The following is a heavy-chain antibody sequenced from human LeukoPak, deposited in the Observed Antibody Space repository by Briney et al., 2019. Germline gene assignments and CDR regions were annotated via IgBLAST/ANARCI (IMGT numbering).Heavy chain of an antibody. CDR1: GYTFTSYG. J-gene: IGHJ4*02. Sequence: ASVKVSCKASGYTFTSYGISWVRQAPGQGLEWMGWISGYNGYTHYAHNLQGRVTMTTDTSTSTAYMELRSLRSDDTAVYYCATLLGETHFFDYWGQGTLVTVSS. D-gene: IGHD1-26*01. CDR3: ATLLGETHFFDY. CDR2: ISGYNGYT. V-gene: IGHV1-18*01.